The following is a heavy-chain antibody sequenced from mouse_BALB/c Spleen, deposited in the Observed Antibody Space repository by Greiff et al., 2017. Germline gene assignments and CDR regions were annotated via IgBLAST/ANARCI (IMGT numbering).Heavy chain of an antibody. CDR1: GFTFSSYA. V-gene: IGHV5-6-5*01. D-gene: IGHD2-3*01. CDR2: ISSGGST. Sequence: EVKLMESGGGLVKPGGSLKLSCAASGFTFSSYAMSWVRQTPEKRLEWVASISSGGSTYYPDSVKGRFTISRDNARNILYLQMSSLRSEDTAMYYCAREPFYDGYYPAWFAYWGQGTLVTVSA. J-gene: IGHJ3*01. CDR3: AREPFYDGYYPAWFAY.